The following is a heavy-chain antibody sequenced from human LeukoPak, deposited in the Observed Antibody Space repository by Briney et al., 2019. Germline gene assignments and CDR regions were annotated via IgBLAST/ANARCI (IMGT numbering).Heavy chain of an antibody. CDR3: ARDSIATVTTMLYRSFDP. V-gene: IGHV3-48*03. D-gene: IGHD4-17*01. CDR2: ISSSGSTI. CDR1: GFTFSSYE. J-gene: IGHJ5*02. Sequence: GGSLRLSCAASGFTFSSYEMNWVRQAPGKGLEWVSYISSSGSTIYYADSVKGRFTISRDNAKNSLYLQMNSLRAEDTAVYYCARDSIATVTTMLYRSFDPWGQGTLVTVSS.